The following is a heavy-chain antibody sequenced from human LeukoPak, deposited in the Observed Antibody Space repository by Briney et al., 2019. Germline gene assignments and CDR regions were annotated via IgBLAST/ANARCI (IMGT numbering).Heavy chain of an antibody. CDR2: INHSGST. V-gene: IGHV4-34*01. Sequence: SETLSLTCAVYGGSFSGYYWSWTRQPPGKGLEWIGEINHSGSTNYNPSLKSRVTISVDTSKNQFSLKLSSVTAADTAVYYCARVRSSGYYGRWAAYYFDYWGQGTLVTVSS. CDR3: ARVRSSGYYGRWAAYYFDY. D-gene: IGHD3-22*01. J-gene: IGHJ4*02. CDR1: GGSFSGYY.